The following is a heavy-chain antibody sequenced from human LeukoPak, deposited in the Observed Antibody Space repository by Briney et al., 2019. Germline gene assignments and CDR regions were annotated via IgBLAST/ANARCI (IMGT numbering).Heavy chain of an antibody. CDR1: GFTFSSYG. CDR3: AKDNTYYYGSGSYYFYFDY. V-gene: IGHV3-30*18. D-gene: IGHD3-10*01. CDR2: ISYDGSNK. Sequence: GGSLRLSCAASGFTFSSYGMHWVRQAPGKGLEWVAMISYDGSNKYFADSVKGRFTISRDNSKNTLYLQMDSLRAEDTAVYYCAKDNTYYYGSGSYYFYFDYWGQGTLVTVSS. J-gene: IGHJ4*02.